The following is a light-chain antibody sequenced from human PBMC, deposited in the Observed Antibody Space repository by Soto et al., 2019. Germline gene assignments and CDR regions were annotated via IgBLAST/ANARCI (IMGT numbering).Light chain of an antibody. CDR1: QTISSW. V-gene: IGKV1-5*03. J-gene: IGKJ1*01. CDR3: QHYNSYSEA. Sequence: DIQVTQSPSTLSGSVGDRVTITCRASQTISSWLAWYQQKPGKAPKLLIYKASTLKSGVPSRFSGSGSGTEFTLTISCLQPDDFATYYCQHYNSYSEAFGQGTKVDIK. CDR2: KAS.